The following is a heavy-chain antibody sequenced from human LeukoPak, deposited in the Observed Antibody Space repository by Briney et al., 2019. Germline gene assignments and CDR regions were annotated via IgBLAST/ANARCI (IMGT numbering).Heavy chain of an antibody. J-gene: IGHJ4*02. CDR1: GGSINSYY. CDR3: ATNYTAVSAFDS. CDR2: IQTSGST. Sequence: PSETLSLTCTVSGGSINSYYWNWIRQPAGKGLEWIGHIQTSGSTKYNPSLKSRVTMSIDTSKNQFSLNLYSVTAADTAVYYCATNYTAVSAFDSWGQGTLATVSS. D-gene: IGHD6-19*01. V-gene: IGHV4-4*07.